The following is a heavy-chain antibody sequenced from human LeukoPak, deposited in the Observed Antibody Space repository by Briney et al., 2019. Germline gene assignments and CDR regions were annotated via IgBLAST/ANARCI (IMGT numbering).Heavy chain of an antibody. V-gene: IGHV3-48*04. J-gene: IGHJ4*02. D-gene: IGHD5-18*01. CDR2: ISSSSSTI. CDR3: ASNGYSYVYSFDY. CDR1: GFTFSSYS. Sequence: HPGGSLRLSCAASGFTFSSYSMNWVRQAPGKGLEWVSYISSSSSTIYYADSVKGRFTISRDNAKNSLYLQMNSLRAEDTAVYYCASNGYSYVYSFDYWGQGTLVPFS.